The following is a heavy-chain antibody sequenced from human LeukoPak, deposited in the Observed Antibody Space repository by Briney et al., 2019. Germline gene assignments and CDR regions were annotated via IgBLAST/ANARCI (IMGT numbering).Heavy chain of an antibody. J-gene: IGHJ3*02. D-gene: IGHD4-17*01. V-gene: IGHV3-11*04. CDR3: ARDLGDYGDYIRGAFDI. Sequence: PGGSLRLSCAASGFTFCDYYMSWIRQAPGKGLEWVSYISSSGSTIYYADSVKGRFTISRDNAKNSLYLQMNSLRAEDTAVYYCARDLGDYGDYIRGAFDIWGQGTMVTVSS. CDR1: GFTFCDYY. CDR2: ISSSGSTI.